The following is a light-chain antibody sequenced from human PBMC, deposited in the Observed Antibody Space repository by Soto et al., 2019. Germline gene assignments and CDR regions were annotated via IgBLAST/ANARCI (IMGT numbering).Light chain of an antibody. CDR3: MQNTQWPHT. CDR2: KVS. V-gene: IGKV2-30*02. J-gene: IGKJ2*01. CDR1: QSLVHSDGNTY. Sequence: DAVMTQSPLSLPVTLGQPASIACRSSQSLVHSDGNTYLNWFQQRPGQSPRRLIYKVSNRDSGVPDRFRGSGSGNDFTLMISRVEAEDVGVYYCMQNTQWPHTSGQGTNLEIK.